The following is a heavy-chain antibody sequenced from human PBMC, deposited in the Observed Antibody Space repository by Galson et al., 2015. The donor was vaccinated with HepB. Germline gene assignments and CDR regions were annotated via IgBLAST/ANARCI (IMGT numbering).Heavy chain of an antibody. CDR2: TYYTGST. J-gene: IGHJ5*02. D-gene: IGHD6-19*01. V-gene: IGHV4-31*03. CDR1: GGPISSGGYY. CDR3: AIGTQWLGSFDP. Sequence: LSLTCTVSGGPISSGGYYWSWIRQHPGKGLEWIGYTYYTGSTYYNPSLKSRVTISVNPPKNQFSLKLSSLTAADTAVYCCAIGTQWLGSFDPWGQGTLVTVSS.